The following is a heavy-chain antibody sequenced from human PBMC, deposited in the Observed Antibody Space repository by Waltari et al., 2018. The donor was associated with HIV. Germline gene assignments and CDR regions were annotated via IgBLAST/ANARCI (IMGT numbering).Heavy chain of an antibody. J-gene: IGHJ5*02. V-gene: IGHV2-70*15. CDR2: IDWDDAK. CDR3: ARTRADYFDGLGYYYYSDT. Sequence: QVTLRESGTALVRPTQTLTVTCTFSGFSLTTSGMCVSWNRQPPGKALQFLARIDWDDAKYFSTSLMTRLSISTDTSKNQVVLTLTNMDPVDTATYYCARTRADYFDGLGYYYYSDTWGQGTLVTVSS. CDR1: GFSLTTSGMC. D-gene: IGHD3-22*01.